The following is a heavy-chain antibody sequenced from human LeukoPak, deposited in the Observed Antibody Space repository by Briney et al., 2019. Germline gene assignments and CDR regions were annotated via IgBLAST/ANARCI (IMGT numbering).Heavy chain of an antibody. J-gene: IGHJ4*02. V-gene: IGHV3-23*01. Sequence: GSLRLSFPASGFTFSSYAMSWVRQAPGKRLEWVSAINGSGDSTYYAYSVKCRFTIYRDNSKNTLYLQMNSLRAEDTAVYYCAKAYRRAMAPPGDYWGQGTLVSVSS. D-gene: IGHD5-18*01. CDR2: INGSGDST. CDR1: GFTFSSYA. CDR3: AKAYRRAMAPPGDY.